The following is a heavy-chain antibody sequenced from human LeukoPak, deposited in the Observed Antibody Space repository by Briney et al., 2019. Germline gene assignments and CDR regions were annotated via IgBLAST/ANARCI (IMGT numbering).Heavy chain of an antibody. Sequence: PGGSLRLSCAASGFTFSSYGMHWVRQAPGKGLEWVAVISYDGSNKYYADSVKGRFTISRDNSKNTLYLQMNSLRAEDTAVYYCAKPWDSSSWYSDYWGQGTLVTVSS. CDR2: ISYDGSNK. D-gene: IGHD6-13*01. CDR3: AKPWDSSSWYSDY. V-gene: IGHV3-30*18. CDR1: GFTFSSYG. J-gene: IGHJ4*02.